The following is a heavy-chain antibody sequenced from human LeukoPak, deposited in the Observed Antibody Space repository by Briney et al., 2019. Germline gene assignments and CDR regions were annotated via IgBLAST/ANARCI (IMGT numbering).Heavy chain of an antibody. CDR2: ISGSGGST. V-gene: IGHV3-23*01. D-gene: IGHD2-21*02. CDR3: AKDWDCGGDCYFMEL. J-gene: IGHJ3*01. Sequence: GGSLRLSCATSGFTFSSYAMSWVRQAPGKGLDWVSAISGSGGSTYYADSVKGRFTISRDNSKNTLYLQMNSLRAEDTAVYYCAKDWDCGGDCYFMELWGQGTMVTVSS. CDR1: GFTFSSYA.